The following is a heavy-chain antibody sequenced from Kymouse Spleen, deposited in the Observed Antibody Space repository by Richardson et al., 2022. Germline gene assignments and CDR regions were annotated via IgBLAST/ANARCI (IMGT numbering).Heavy chain of an antibody. J-gene: IGHJ4*02. CDR3: ARQDSGYAPFDY. V-gene: IGHV4-39*01. CDR2: IYYSGST. Sequence: QLQLQESGPGLVKPSETLSLTCTVSGGSISSSSYYWGWIRQPPGKGLEWIGSIYYSGSTYYNPSLKSRVTISVDTSKNQFSLKLSSVTAADTAVYYCARQDSGYAPFDYWGQGTLVTVSS. CDR1: GGSISSSSYY. D-gene: IGHD5-12*01.